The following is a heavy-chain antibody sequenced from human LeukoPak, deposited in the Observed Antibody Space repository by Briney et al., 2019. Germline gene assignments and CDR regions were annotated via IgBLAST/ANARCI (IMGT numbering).Heavy chain of an antibody. Sequence: SETLSLTCAVSGGSISSGGYSWSWIRQPPGKGLEWIGYIYHSGSTYYNPSLKSRVTISVDRSKNQFSLKLSSVTAADTAVYYCARVSSYYDFWSGYPKERQYYYYGMDVWGQGTTVTVSS. D-gene: IGHD3-3*01. J-gene: IGHJ6*02. CDR1: GGSISSGGYS. CDR3: ARVSSYYDFWSGYPKERQYYYYGMDV. CDR2: IYHSGST. V-gene: IGHV4-30-2*01.